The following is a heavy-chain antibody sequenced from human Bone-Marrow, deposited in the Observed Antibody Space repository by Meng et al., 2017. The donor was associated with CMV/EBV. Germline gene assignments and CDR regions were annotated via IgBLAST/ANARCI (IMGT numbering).Heavy chain of an antibody. V-gene: IGHV1-46*01. CDR3: ARGTSWEPVGVLAY. Sequence: GESLKISCAASGFTFSSYGMHWVRQAPGQGLEWMGIINPSGGSTSYAQKFQGRVTMTRDTSTSTVYMELSSLRSEDTAVYYCARGTSWEPVGVLAYWGQGTLVTVSS. CDR1: GFTFSSYG. J-gene: IGHJ4*02. CDR2: INPSGGST. D-gene: IGHD1-26*01.